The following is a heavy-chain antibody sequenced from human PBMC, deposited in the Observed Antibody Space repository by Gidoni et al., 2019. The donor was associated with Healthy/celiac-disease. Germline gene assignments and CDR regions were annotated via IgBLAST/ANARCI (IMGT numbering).Heavy chain of an antibody. J-gene: IGHJ3*02. V-gene: IGHV3-23*01. CDR3: AKDISSTWHNVFDI. D-gene: IGHD2-2*01. CDR1: DFPFSNYA. Sequence: EVQLLESVGTLVQPGGSLRLSCAASDFPFSNYAMTWVRQAPGKGLEWVSTITSSGDSTFYVDSVRGRFTISRDNSKNTLYMQMNSLRAEDTAVYHCAKDISSTWHNVFDIWGQGTMVTVSS. CDR2: ITSSGDST.